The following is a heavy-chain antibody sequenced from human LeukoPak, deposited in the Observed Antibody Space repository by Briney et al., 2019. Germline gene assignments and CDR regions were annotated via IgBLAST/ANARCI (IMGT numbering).Heavy chain of an antibody. Sequence: GASVKVSCKASGYTFTSYYMHWVRQAPGQGLEWMGIINPSGGSTSYARKFQGRVTMTRDTSTSTVYMELSNLRSEDTAVYYCARDIDTAMVTDYWGQGTLVTVSS. V-gene: IGHV1-46*03. CDR1: GYTFTSYY. J-gene: IGHJ4*02. D-gene: IGHD5-18*01. CDR3: ARDIDTAMVTDY. CDR2: INPSGGST.